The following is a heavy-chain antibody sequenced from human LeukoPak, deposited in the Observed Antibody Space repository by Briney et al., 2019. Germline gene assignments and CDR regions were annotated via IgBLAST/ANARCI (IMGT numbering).Heavy chain of an antibody. CDR3: ARSPPSTGYDRFDT. D-gene: IGHD5-12*01. CDR2: ISAFNGNT. CDR1: GYMFNIYG. V-gene: IGHV1-18*01. J-gene: IGHJ4*02. Sequence: GASVKVSFKASGYMFNIYGISWVRQAPGQGLEWMGWISAFNGNTNYARNFQDRVTMTTDTSTSTAYMELTSLSSDDTAVYYCARSPPSTGYDRFDTWGQGTLVTVSS.